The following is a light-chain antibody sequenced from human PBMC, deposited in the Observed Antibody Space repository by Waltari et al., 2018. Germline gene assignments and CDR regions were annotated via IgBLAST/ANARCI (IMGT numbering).Light chain of an antibody. CDR3: QSYYSNHRL. CDR2: EDN. Sequence: NFVLTQPRSVSESPGKTVTFSCTRSSGSIASNYVPFYQPRPGSSPTTMIYEDNLRPSGVPDRFSGSIDSSSNSASLTVAGLKTEGETDYYCQSYYSNHRLFGVGTKRTAL. J-gene: IGLJ3*02. CDR1: SGSIASNY. V-gene: IGLV6-57*01.